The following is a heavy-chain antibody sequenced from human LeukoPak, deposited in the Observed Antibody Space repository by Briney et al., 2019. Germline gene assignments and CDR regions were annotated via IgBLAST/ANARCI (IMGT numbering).Heavy chain of an antibody. CDR1: GYTFSSFY. CDR3: ARHLKEAAAGTADYYYYYYMDV. D-gene: IGHD6-13*01. V-gene: IGHV1-46*01. J-gene: IGHJ6*03. Sequence: GASVKVSCKASGYTFSSFYLHWVRQAPGQGLEWMGIITPNTGDTTYAPKFQDRLIMTRDRSTSTVYMELHSLRSEDTAVYYCARHLKEAAAGTADYYYYYYMDVWGKGTTVTVSS. CDR2: ITPNTGDT.